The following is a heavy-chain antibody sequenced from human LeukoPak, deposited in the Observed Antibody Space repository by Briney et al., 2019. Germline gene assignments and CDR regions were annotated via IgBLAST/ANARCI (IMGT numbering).Heavy chain of an antibody. CDR1: GFSFSSYS. J-gene: IGHJ4*02. CDR3: ARDTSRWYGGKGFFDY. CDR2: ISSISNHI. D-gene: IGHD6-13*01. V-gene: IGHV3-21*04. Sequence: GGSLRLSCAAAGFSFSSYSMNWVRQAPGKGLEWVSSISSISNHIYYADSVKGRFTISRDNAKTSLYLQMNSLRAEDAAVYYCARDTSRWYGGKGFFDYWGQGTPVTVSS.